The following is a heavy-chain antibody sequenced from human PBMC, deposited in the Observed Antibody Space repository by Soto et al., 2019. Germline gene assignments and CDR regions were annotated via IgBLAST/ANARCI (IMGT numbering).Heavy chain of an antibody. Sequence: EVQLVESGGGLVQPGRSLRLSCAASGFTFDDYAMHWVRQAPGKGLEWVSGISWNSGSIGYADSVKGRFTISRDNAKNSLYLQMNSLRAEDTAWYYCPKASFGGWSYYLDYWGQRSLVTVAS. CDR3: PKASFGGWSYYLDY. D-gene: IGHD6-19*01. V-gene: IGHV3-9*01. J-gene: IGHJ4*02. CDR2: ISWNSGSI. CDR1: GFTFDDYA.